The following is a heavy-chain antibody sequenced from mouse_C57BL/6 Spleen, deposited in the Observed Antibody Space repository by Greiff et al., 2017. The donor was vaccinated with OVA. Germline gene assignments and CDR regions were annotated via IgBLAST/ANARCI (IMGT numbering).Heavy chain of an antibody. V-gene: IGHV3-6*01. J-gene: IGHJ4*01. D-gene: IGHD2-1*01. Sequence: DVQLQESGPGLVKPSQSLSLTCSVTGYSITSGYYWNWIRQFPGNKLEWMGYISYDGSNNYNPSLKNRISITRDTSKNQFFLKLNSVTTEDTATYYCAMIYYGNYGYAMDYWGQGTSVTVSS. CDR1: GYSITSGYY. CDR3: AMIYYGNYGYAMDY. CDR2: ISYDGSN.